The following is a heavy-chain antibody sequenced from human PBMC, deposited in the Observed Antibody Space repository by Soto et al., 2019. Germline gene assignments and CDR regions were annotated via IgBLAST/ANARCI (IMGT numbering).Heavy chain of an antibody. V-gene: IGHV4-61*08. Sequence: PSETLSLTCTVSGGSINSGDYSWTWIRQPPGKGLEWIGYIYYSGTTSYNPSLNSRVTISVDTSKNQFSLKLNSVTAADTAVYYCARESYYGSGATVVGYWGLGTLVTVSS. D-gene: IGHD3-10*01. CDR1: GGSINSGDYS. J-gene: IGHJ4*02. CDR3: ARESYYGSGATVVGY. CDR2: IYYSGTT.